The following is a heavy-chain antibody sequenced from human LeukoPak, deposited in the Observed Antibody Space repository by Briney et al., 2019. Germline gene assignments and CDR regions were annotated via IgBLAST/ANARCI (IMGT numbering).Heavy chain of an antibody. Sequence: SETLSLTCYVAGGSVSDNDYSWDWIRQPPGKGLEWMGCIHYSGTTYSNPSLKSRISISVGTSKSQFSLKLRSVTAADTAVYYCARRYYFVSGSYYPFDFWGQGTLVTVSS. D-gene: IGHD3-10*01. V-gene: IGHV4-39*01. CDR2: IHYSGTT. J-gene: IGHJ4*02. CDR1: GGSVSDNDYS. CDR3: ARRYYFVSGSYYPFDF.